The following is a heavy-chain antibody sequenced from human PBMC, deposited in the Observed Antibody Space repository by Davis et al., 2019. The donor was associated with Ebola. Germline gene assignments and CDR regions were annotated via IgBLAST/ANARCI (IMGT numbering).Heavy chain of an antibody. J-gene: IGHJ6*03. Sequence: GGSLRLSCAASGFTFDDYTMHWVRQAPGKGLEWVSLISWNGDSTYYADSVKGRFTISRDNSKNSLYLQMNSLRSDDTALYYCAKPVAGWYYMDVWGQGTPVTVSS. CDR2: ISWNGDST. D-gene: IGHD6-19*01. CDR1: GFTFDDYT. V-gene: IGHV3-43*01. CDR3: AKPVAGWYYMDV.